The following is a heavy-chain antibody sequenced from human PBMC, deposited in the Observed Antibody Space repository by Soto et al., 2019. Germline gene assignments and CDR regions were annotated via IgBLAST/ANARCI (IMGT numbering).Heavy chain of an antibody. Sequence: QVQLVQSGAEVKKPGASVKVSCKASGYTFTSYGISWVRQAPGQGLEWMGWISAYNGNTNYAQQLQGTVTMTKDTSTSTAYMELRSLRSDDTAVDYCARAGLGDSAYYYYGMDAWGQGTTVTVSS. CDR2: ISAYNGNT. J-gene: IGHJ6*02. CDR3: ARAGLGDSAYYYYGMDA. V-gene: IGHV1-18*01. D-gene: IGHD4-17*01. CDR1: GYTFTSYG.